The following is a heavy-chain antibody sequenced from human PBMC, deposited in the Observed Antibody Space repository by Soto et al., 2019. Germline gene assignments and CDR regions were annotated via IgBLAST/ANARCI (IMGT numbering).Heavy chain of an antibody. CDR2: IIPIFGTA. D-gene: IGHD6-25*01. V-gene: IGHV1-69*13. Sequence: SVKVSCKASGGTFSSYAISWVRQAPGQGLEWMGGIIPIFGTANYAQKFQGRVTITADESTSTAYMELSSLRSEDTAVYYCAKVPAPNDAFDIWGQGTMVTVSS. J-gene: IGHJ3*02. CDR3: AKVPAPNDAFDI. CDR1: GGTFSSYA.